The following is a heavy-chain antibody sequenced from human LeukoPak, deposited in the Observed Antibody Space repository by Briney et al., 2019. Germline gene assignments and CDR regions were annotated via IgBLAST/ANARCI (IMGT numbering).Heavy chain of an antibody. D-gene: IGHD1-1*01. CDR3: ARPVPSRLGWFDP. J-gene: IGHJ5*02. V-gene: IGHV4-39*01. CDR1: GGSISSSSYY. CDR2: IYYSGST. Sequence: SETLSLTCTVSGGSISSSSYYWGWIRQPPGKGLEWIGTIYYSGSTYYNPFLKSRVTISVDTSKNQFSLKLSSVTAADTAVYYCARPVPSRLGWFDPWGQGTLVTVSS.